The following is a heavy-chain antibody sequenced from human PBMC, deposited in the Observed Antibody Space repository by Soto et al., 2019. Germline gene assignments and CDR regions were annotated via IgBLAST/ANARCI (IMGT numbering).Heavy chain of an antibody. CDR2: IDWDDDK. D-gene: IGHD3-22*01. V-gene: IGHV2-70*04. J-gene: IGHJ4*02. Sequence: QTLTLTCTFSGFSLSTSGMRVSWIRQPPGKALEWRARIDWDDDKFYSTSLKTRLTISKDTSKNQVVLTMTNMDPVDTATYYCARTPYYYDSSGYYYDYWGQGTLVTVSS. CDR1: GFSLSTSGMR. CDR3: ARTPYYYDSSGYYYDY.